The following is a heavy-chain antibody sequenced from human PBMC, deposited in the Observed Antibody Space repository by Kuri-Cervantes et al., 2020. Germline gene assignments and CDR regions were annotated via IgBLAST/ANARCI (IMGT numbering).Heavy chain of an antibody. CDR2: IWYDGSNK. V-gene: IGHV3-33*01. CDR3: ARDPIYGGNSGVDY. CDR1: GFTFSSYG. D-gene: IGHD4-23*01. Sequence: GGSLRLSCAASGFTFSSYGMHWVRQAPGKGLERVAFIWYDGSNKYYADSVKRRFTISRDNSKNTLYLQMNSLRAEDTAVYYCARDPIYGGNSGVDYWGQGTLVTVSS. J-gene: IGHJ4*02.